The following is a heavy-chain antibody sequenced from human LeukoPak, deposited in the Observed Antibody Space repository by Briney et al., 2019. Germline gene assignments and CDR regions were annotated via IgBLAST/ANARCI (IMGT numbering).Heavy chain of an antibody. D-gene: IGHD6-19*01. CDR2: IRYDGDNK. CDR3: ERYSSGY. Sequence: GGSLRLSCAASGFTFSSYGMHWVRQAPGKGLEWVAFIRYDGDNKYYADSVKGRFTISRDNSKNTLYLQMNSLRAEDTAVYYCERYSSGYWGQGTLVTVSS. V-gene: IGHV3-30*02. J-gene: IGHJ4*02. CDR1: GFTFSSYG.